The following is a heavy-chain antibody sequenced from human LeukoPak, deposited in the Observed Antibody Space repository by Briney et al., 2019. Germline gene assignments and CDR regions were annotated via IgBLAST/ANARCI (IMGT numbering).Heavy chain of an antibody. D-gene: IGHD1-26*01. CDR3: AKDVGKWESLHFFDY. Sequence: GGSLRLSCLTSGFTLSTNAMSWVRQVPGKGLEWISGISGSGASTYYADSVKGRFTISRDDSRNTLYLQMNSLRGDDTAVYYCAKDVGKWESLHFFDYWGQGTLVTVSS. CDR2: ISGSGAST. V-gene: IGHV3-23*01. J-gene: IGHJ4*02. CDR1: GFTLSTNA.